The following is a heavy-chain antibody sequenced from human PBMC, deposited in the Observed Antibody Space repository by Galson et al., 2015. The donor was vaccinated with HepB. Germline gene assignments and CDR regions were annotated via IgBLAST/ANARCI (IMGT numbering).Heavy chain of an antibody. D-gene: IGHD1-7*01. Sequence: VKASCKVSGYTFTDYYMHWVQQAPGKGLEWMGLVDPEDGETIYAEKFQGRVTITADTSTDTAYMELSSLRSEDTAVYYCASSGVPKMLGTTWFYWFDPWGQGTLVTVSS. J-gene: IGHJ5*02. CDR3: ASSGVPKMLGTTWFYWFDP. CDR1: GYTFTDYY. CDR2: VDPEDGET. V-gene: IGHV1-69-2*01.